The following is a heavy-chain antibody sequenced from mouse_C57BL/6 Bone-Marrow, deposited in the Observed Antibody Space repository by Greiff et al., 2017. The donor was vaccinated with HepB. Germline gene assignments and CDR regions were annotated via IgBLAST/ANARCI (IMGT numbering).Heavy chain of an antibody. CDR1: GYTFTDYN. D-gene: IGHD1-1*01. Sequence: VQLKESGPELVKPGASVKIPCKASGYTFTDYNMDWVKQSHGKSLEWIGDINPNNGGTIYNQKFKGKATLTVDKSSSTAYMELRSLTSEDTAVYYCARGYYGRGYFDYWGQGTTLTVSS. V-gene: IGHV1-18*01. CDR2: INPNNGGT. CDR3: ARGYYGRGYFDY. J-gene: IGHJ2*01.